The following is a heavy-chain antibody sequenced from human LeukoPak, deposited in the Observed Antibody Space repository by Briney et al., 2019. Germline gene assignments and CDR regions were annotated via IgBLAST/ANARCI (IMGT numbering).Heavy chain of an antibody. Sequence: SSETLSLTCIVSGGSISSYYWSWIRQPPRKGLEWIGYIYYSGSTNYNPSLKSRVTISVDTSKNQFSLKLSSVTAADTAVYYCARGKDIVVVPAAPAASVWFDPWGQGTLVTVSS. CDR1: GGSISSYY. D-gene: IGHD2-2*01. CDR3: ARGKDIVVVPAAPAASVWFDP. J-gene: IGHJ5*02. V-gene: IGHV4-59*08. CDR2: IYYSGST.